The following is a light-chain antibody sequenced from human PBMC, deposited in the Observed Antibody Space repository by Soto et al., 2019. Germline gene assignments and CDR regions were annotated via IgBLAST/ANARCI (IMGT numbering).Light chain of an antibody. Sequence: QSVLTQPPSVSEAPRQRVTISCSGSSSNIGNNVVNWYQQVPGKAPKLLIYYDDLLPSGVSDRFSGSKSGPSASLAISGLQSEDEADYYCAAWDDSLNGYVFGTGTKLTVL. CDR2: YDD. CDR1: SSNIGNNV. J-gene: IGLJ1*01. CDR3: AAWDDSLNGYV. V-gene: IGLV1-36*01.